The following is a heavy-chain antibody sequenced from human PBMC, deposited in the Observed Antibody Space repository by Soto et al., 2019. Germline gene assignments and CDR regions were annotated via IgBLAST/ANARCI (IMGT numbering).Heavy chain of an antibody. J-gene: IGHJ4*02. CDR1: GFTFSSYW. CDR3: VRTSLVVAAATREDY. CDR2: INSDGSST. Sequence: EVQLVESGGGLVQPGGSLRLSCAASGFTFSSYWMHWVSQAPGKELVWVSRINSDGSSTSYADSVKGRFTISRDNAKNTMYLQMNSLRAEDTAVYYCVRTSLVVAAATREDYWGQGTLVTVSS. D-gene: IGHD2-15*01. V-gene: IGHV3-74*01.